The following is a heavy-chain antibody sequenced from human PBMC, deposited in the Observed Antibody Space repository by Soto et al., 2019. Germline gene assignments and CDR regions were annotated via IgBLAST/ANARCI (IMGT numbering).Heavy chain of an antibody. J-gene: IGHJ3*02. CDR2: ISGSGGST. V-gene: IGHV3-23*01. Sequence: GGSLRLSCAASGFTFSSYAMSWVRQAPGKGLEWVSAISGSGGSTYYADSVKGRFTISRDNSKNTLYLQMNSLRAEDTAVYYCAKDRSSGWYPRRAFDIWGQGTMVTVSS. CDR3: AKDRSSGWYPRRAFDI. D-gene: IGHD6-19*01. CDR1: GFTFSSYA.